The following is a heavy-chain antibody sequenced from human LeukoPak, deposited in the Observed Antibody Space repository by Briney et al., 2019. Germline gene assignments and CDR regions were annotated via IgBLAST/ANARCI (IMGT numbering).Heavy chain of an antibody. CDR3: AKDRESTVTYFDY. CDR1: GFTFSVSA. Sequence: GGSLRLSCAASGFTFSVSAMYWVRQASGKGLEWVGRIRNKANNYATAYAASLKGRFTISRDDSKNTAYLQMNSLRAEDTAVYYCAKDRESTVTYFDYWGQGTLVTVSS. J-gene: IGHJ4*02. V-gene: IGHV3-73*01. CDR2: IRNKANNYAT. D-gene: IGHD4-17*01.